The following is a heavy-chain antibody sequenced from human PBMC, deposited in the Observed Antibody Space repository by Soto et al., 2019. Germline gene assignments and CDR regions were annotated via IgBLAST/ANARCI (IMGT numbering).Heavy chain of an antibody. D-gene: IGHD3-10*01. CDR1: GDTFKNCV. Sequence: SVKDSCKASGDTFKNCVISWVRQAPGQGLEWMGGIIPLFGTTDFAQRFQGRLTITTDESTTTAYMELSRLRSEDTATYYCAAELGFGKLSVVWGQGTKVTVYS. CDR2: IIPLFGTT. V-gene: IGHV1-69*05. CDR3: AAELGFGKLSVV. J-gene: IGHJ6*02.